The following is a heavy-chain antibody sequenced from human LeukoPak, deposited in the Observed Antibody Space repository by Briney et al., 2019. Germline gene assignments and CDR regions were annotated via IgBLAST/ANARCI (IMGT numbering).Heavy chain of an antibody. CDR1: GFTFSSYA. J-gene: IGHJ4*02. CDR3: AEQWLVRGWLDY. CDR2: ISGSGGST. D-gene: IGHD6-19*01. V-gene: IGHV3-23*01. Sequence: GGSLRLSCATSGFTFSSYAMSWVRQAPGKGLEWVSAISGSGGSTYYADSVKGRFTISRDNSKNTLYLQMNSLRAEDTAVYYCAEQWLVRGWLDYWGQGTPVTVSS.